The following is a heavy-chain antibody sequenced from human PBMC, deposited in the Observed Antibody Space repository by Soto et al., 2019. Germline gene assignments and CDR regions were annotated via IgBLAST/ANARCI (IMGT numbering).Heavy chain of an antibody. CDR1: GGSVSSGSYY. CDR2: IYYSGST. Sequence: SETLSLTFTVSGGSVSSGSYYWSWIRQPPGKRLEWIGYIYYSGSTNYNPSLKSRVNISVDTSKNQFSLKLSSVTAADTAVYYCARDCYGDYDGYWFDPWGQATLVTFSS. J-gene: IGHJ5*02. D-gene: IGHD4-17*01. V-gene: IGHV4-61*01. CDR3: ARDCYGDYDGYWFDP.